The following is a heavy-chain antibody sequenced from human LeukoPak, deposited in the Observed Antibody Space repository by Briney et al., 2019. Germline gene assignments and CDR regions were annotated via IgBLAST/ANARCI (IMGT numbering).Heavy chain of an antibody. CDR2: INPNSGGT. Sequence: GASVKVSCKASGYTFTGYYMHWVRQAPGQGLEWMGWINPNSGGTNYAQKLQGRVTMTTDTSTSTAYMELRSLRSDDTAVYYCAISMVRGVISYFDYWGQGTLVTVSS. D-gene: IGHD3-10*01. V-gene: IGHV1-2*02. CDR1: GYTFTGYY. CDR3: AISMVRGVISYFDY. J-gene: IGHJ4*02.